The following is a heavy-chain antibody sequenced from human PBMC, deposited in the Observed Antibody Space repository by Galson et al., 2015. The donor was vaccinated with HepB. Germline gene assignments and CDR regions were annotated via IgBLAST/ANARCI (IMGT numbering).Heavy chain of an antibody. J-gene: IGHJ6*02. CDR3: ARTSYYDSSGYYYYYGMDV. D-gene: IGHD3-22*01. Sequence: ALVKPTQTLTLTCTFSGFSLSTSGMCVSWIRQPPGEALEWLARIDWDDDKYYSTSLKTRLTISKDTSKNQVVLTMTNMDPVDTATYYCARTSYYDSSGYYYYYGMDVCGHGTTVTVSS. V-gene: IGHV2-70*11. CDR2: IDWDDDK. CDR1: GFSLSTSGMC.